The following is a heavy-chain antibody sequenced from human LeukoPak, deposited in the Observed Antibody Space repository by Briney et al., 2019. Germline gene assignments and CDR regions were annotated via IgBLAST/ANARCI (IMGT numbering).Heavy chain of an antibody. J-gene: IGHJ3*02. D-gene: IGHD3-9*01. V-gene: IGHV3-53*01. CDR1: GFTFSSYA. CDR2: IYSGGST. Sequence: PGGSLRLSCAASGFTFSSYAMSWVRQAPGKGLEWVSVIYSGGSTYYADSVKGRFTISRDNSKNTLYLQMNSLRAEDTAVYYCARDQGFDGAFDIWGQGTMVTVSS. CDR3: ARDQGFDGAFDI.